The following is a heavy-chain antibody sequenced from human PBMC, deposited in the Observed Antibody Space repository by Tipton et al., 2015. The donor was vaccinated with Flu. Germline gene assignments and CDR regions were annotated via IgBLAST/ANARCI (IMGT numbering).Heavy chain of an antibody. CDR2: INGGGLVT. CDR3: ARVQGDYYYYAMDV. Sequence: GSLRLSCTASGFTFSDYAMNWVRQAPGRGLEWFSGINGGGLVTYYADSVKGRFTISRDNTKSSLFLQLNSLRADDTAMYYCARVQGDYYYYAMDVWGQGTTVTVSS. D-gene: IGHD3-16*01. CDR1: GFTFSDYA. V-gene: IGHV3-21*06. J-gene: IGHJ6*02.